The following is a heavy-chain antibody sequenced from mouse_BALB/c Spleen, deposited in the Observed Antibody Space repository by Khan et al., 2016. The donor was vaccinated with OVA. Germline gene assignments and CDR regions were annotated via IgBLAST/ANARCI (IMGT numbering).Heavy chain of an antibody. D-gene: IGHD2-14*01. CDR3: ARGYYMYGSWLAY. Sequence: QIQLVQSGPELKKPGETVKISCKASGYIFTNYGMNWVKQAPGKGLKWMGWINTNTGEPTFAEEFKERFAFSLDTSANTAYLQINSLKNEDTATYFCARGYYMYGSWLAYWGQGTLVTVSA. CDR1: GYIFTNYG. CDR2: INTNTGEP. J-gene: IGHJ3*01. V-gene: IGHV9-3*02.